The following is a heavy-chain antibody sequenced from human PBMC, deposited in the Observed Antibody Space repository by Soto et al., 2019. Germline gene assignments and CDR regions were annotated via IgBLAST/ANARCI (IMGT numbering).Heavy chain of an antibody. CDR2: IKSKTDGGTT. V-gene: IGHV3-15*01. CDR1: GFTFSNAW. CDR3: TTANVNWNDPMAYY. J-gene: IGHJ4*02. Sequence: GGSLRLSCAASGFTFSNAWMSWVRQAPGKGLEWVGRIKSKTDGGTTDYAAPVKGRFTISRDDSKNTLYLQMNSLKTEDTAVYYCTTANVNWNDPMAYYWGQGTLVTVSS. D-gene: IGHD1-1*01.